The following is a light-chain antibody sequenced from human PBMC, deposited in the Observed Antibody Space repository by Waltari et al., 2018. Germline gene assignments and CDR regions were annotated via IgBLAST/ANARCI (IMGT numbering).Light chain of an antibody. CDR1: SSAVGGYNN. CDR3: SSYTSSSTLVV. CDR2: EVS. V-gene: IGLV2-14*01. Sequence: QSALTQPASVSGSPGQSITISCTGTSSAVGGYNNVFLYQQHPGKAPKLMIYEVSNRPSGVSNRFSGSKSGNTASLTISGLQAEDEADYYCSSYTSSSTLVVFGGGTKLTVL. J-gene: IGLJ2*01.